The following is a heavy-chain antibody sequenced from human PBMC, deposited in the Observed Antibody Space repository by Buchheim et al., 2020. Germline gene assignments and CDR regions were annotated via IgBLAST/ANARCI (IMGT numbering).Heavy chain of an antibody. Sequence: QLHLQESGSGLVKPSQTLSLTCTVSGDSISRDQYSWGWIRQPPGKGLEWIGYIYHSGNTYYNSSLRSRVAISVDSSRNQFYLSLTSVTAADTAVYYCARGGWTNGYSWGQGIL. V-gene: IGHV4-30-2*01. J-gene: IGHJ4*02. D-gene: IGHD5-24*01. CDR2: IYHSGNT. CDR3: ARGGWTNGYS. CDR1: GDSISRDQYS.